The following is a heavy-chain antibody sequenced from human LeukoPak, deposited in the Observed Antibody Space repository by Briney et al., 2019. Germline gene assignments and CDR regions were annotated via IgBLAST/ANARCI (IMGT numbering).Heavy chain of an antibody. CDR1: GFTFSSYA. D-gene: IGHD3-16*02. CDR2: ISGSGGST. Sequence: GGSLRLSCAASGFTFSSYAMSWVRQAPGKGLEWVSAISGSGGSTYYADSVKGRFTISRDNSKNTLYLQMNSLRAEDTAVYYCAKDEPPVGVWGSYRPFFDYWGQGTLVTVSS. CDR3: AKDEPPVGVWGSYRPFFDY. J-gene: IGHJ4*02. V-gene: IGHV3-23*01.